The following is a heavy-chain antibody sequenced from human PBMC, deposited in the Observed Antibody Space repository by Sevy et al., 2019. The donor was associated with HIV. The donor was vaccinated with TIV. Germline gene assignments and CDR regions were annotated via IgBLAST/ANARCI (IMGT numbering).Heavy chain of an antibody. D-gene: IGHD2-15*01. V-gene: IGHV3-15*01. J-gene: IGHJ4*02. Sequence: GGSLRLSCAASGFSFSNAWMSWVRQSPGKGLEWVGRIRSKAGGGTTDYATIVKGKFTISRDDSSDILYLQLNSLETVDTAVYYCTTDHRRDGIVVVPFEYWGQGTLVTVSS. CDR2: IRSKAGGGTT. CDR1: GFSFSNAW. CDR3: TTDHRRDGIVVVPFEY.